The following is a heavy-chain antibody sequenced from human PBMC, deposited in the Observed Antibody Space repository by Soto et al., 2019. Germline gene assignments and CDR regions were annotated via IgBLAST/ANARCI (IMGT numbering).Heavy chain of an antibody. V-gene: IGHV2-5*02. CDR2: IYWDDDK. CDR3: AHSAIAEAAHRFLGVFDY. J-gene: IGHJ4*02. D-gene: IGHD6-13*01. Sequence: QITLKESGPTLGKPTQTLTLTCTFSGFSLSTSGVGVGWIRQAPGKALEGLALIYWDDDKRYSPSLKSRLTITKGTSKCQVGRTMTNIDPVDTATYYGAHSAIAEAAHRFLGVFDYWGQGTLVTVSS. CDR1: GFSLSTSGVG.